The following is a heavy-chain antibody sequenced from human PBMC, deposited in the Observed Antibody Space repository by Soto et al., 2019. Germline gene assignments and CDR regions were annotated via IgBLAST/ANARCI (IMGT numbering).Heavy chain of an antibody. Sequence: EVQLLESGGGLVQPGGSLRLSCAASGFIFSSYAMSWVRQAPGKGLEWVSAISGSGTTAYYADSVKGRFTFSRDNSKKSMFLQMKSLRAEDTAVYSCAKTTDGWFSAFEIWGQGTMGTVSS. J-gene: IGHJ3*02. CDR2: ISGSGTTA. CDR3: AKTTDGWFSAFEI. CDR1: GFIFSSYA. V-gene: IGHV3-23*01. D-gene: IGHD6-19*01.